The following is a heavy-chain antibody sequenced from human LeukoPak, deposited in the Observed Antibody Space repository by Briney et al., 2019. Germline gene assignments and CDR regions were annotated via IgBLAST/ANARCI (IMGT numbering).Heavy chain of an antibody. CDR1: GGSFSGYY. CDR3: ARDRDYSSGWYDY. V-gene: IGHV4-34*01. CDR2: INHSGST. J-gene: IGHJ4*02. D-gene: IGHD6-19*01. Sequence: SETLSLTCAVYGGSFSGYYWSWIRQPPGKGLEWIGEINHSGSTNYNPSLKSRVTMSVDTSKNQFALKLSSVTAADTAVYYCARDRDYSSGWYDYWGQGTLVTVSS.